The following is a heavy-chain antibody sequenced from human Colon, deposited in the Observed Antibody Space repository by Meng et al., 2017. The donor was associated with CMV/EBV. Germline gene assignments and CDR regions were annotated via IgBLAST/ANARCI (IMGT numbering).Heavy chain of an antibody. CDR2: IYYSGST. V-gene: IGHV4-59*01. CDR3: ARAGHSGSYLPGLFDY. CDR1: GGSINSFY. D-gene: IGHD1-26*01. J-gene: IGHJ4*02. Sequence: SETLSLTCTVSGGSINSFYWSWIRQPPGKGLEWIGYIYYSGSTNYNPSLKSRVTMSVDTSKNHFSLRLTSVTAADTAVYYCARAGHSGSYLPGLFDYWGQGALVTVSS.